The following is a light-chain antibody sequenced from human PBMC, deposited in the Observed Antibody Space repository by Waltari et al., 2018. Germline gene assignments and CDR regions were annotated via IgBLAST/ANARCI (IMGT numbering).Light chain of an antibody. CDR1: RSNIGTHY. Sequence: QSVLTQPPSVSASPGQRVTISCPGGRSNIGTHYVSWYRQFPGPAPKLLIYENTERPSGIPGRFSGSKSSTSATLDITGLQAGDEADYYCGTWGSSLSGAVFGGGTHLTVL. V-gene: IGLV1-51*02. CDR3: GTWGSSLSGAV. J-gene: IGLJ7*01. CDR2: ENT.